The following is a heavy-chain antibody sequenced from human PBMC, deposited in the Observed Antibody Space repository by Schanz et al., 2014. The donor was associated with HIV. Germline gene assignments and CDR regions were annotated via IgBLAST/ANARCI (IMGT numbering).Heavy chain of an antibody. V-gene: IGHV3-74*01. CDR3: ARETVNYYYGMDV. J-gene: IGHJ6*02. CDR2: INNDGSTT. D-gene: IGHD4-4*01. CDR1: GFRFSSHA. Sequence: EVQLLESGGGLVQPGESLRLSCAVSGFRFSSHAMTWVRQAPGKGLEWVSRINNDGSTTTYADSVKGRFTISRDNAKNTLYLQMNSLRAEDTAVYYCARETVNYYYGMDVWGQGTTVTVSS.